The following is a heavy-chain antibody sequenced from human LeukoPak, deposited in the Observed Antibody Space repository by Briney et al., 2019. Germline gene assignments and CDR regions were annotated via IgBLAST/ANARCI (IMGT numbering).Heavy chain of an antibody. CDR3: AREGVRTTDFDY. Sequence: SVKVSCKAPGGTFSSYAISWVRQAPGQGLEWMGRIIPIFGTANYAQKFQGRVTITTDESTSTAYMELSSLRPEDTAVYYCAREGVRTTDFDYWGQGTLVTVSS. V-gene: IGHV1-69*05. D-gene: IGHD3-10*01. CDR2: IIPIFGTA. J-gene: IGHJ4*02. CDR1: GGTFSSYA.